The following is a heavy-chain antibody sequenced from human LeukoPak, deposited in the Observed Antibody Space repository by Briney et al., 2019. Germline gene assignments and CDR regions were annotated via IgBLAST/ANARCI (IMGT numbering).Heavy chain of an antibody. D-gene: IGHD4-17*01. Sequence: PGGSLRLSCAASGFTFSSYSMNWVRQAPGKGLEWVSSISSSSSYIYYADSVKGRFTISRDNAKNSLYLQMNSLRAEDTAVYYCARDLASYGDYTYYYYGMDVWGQGTTVTVSS. J-gene: IGHJ6*02. CDR2: ISSSSSYI. V-gene: IGHV3-21*01. CDR3: ARDLASYGDYTYYYYGMDV. CDR1: GFTFSSYS.